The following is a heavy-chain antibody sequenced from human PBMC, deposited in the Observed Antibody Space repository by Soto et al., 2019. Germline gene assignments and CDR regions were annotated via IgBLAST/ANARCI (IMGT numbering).Heavy chain of an antibody. CDR1: GFTFSNYA. V-gene: IGHV3-23*01. J-gene: IGHJ4*02. D-gene: IGHD6-13*01. CDR2: IRGGGGRS. Sequence: EVQLLDSGGGLVQPGGSLRLSCAASGFTFSNYAMTWVRQGPGKGLEWVSGIRGGGGRSYYADSVKGRFTISRDNSKSTLYFQMNSLIAEDTDVYYCAKAYFVGSREQPYYFDYWGQGNLVTVSS. CDR3: AKAYFVGSREQPYYFDY.